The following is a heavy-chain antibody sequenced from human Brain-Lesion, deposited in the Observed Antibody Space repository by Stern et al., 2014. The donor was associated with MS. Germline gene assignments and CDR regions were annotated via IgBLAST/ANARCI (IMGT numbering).Heavy chain of an antibody. D-gene: IGHD2-2*01. Sequence: QMQLVQSGPGLVKPSQTLSLSCTVSGGSISSGGYYWSWIRQPAGKGLEWIGRIFNRGSPSYTPSHKSRVPISIDTSKNQFSRRLNSMTAADTAVYYCARGRVVPGFQYYATDVWGQGTTVIVSS. CDR1: GGSISSGGYY. CDR2: IFNRGSP. CDR3: ARGRVVPGFQYYATDV. V-gene: IGHV4-61*02. J-gene: IGHJ6*02.